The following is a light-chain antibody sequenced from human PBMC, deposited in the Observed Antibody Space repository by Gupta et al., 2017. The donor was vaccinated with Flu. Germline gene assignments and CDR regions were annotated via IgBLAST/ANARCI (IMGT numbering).Light chain of an antibody. CDR3: LSSDSSGAWV. V-gene: IGLV3-25*02. Sequence: SYELTQLPSVSVSPGQKARITCSGDGLQRQYAYWYQQKPGQAPMLVIYKDTERPSGIPERFSGSSSGATVTLTSNGVQAEDEADYYCLSSDSSGAWVFGGGTKLTVL. J-gene: IGLJ3*02. CDR2: KDT. CDR1: GLQRQY.